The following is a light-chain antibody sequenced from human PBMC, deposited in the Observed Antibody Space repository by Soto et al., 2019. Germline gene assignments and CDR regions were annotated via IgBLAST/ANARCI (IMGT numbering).Light chain of an antibody. CDR1: QSLLGSDGKTY. Sequence: DIVMTQTPLSLSVTPGQPASISCKSSQSLLGSDGKTYLSWYLQKPGHPPQLLIFEVSNHFSGVTDRFSGSGSGTDFTLKISRVEAQDVGVYYCMQATQFPHNFGQGTKLVIK. CDR2: EVS. J-gene: IGKJ2*01. CDR3: MQATQFPHN. V-gene: IGKV2D-29*01.